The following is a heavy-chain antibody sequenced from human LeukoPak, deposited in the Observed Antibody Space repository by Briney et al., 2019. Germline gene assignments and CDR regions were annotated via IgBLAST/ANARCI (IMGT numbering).Heavy chain of an antibody. V-gene: IGHV3-30*18. CDR3: AKSEGFVGGSYWGGYFDY. J-gene: IGHJ4*01. CDR1: GFTFSSYG. CDR2: ISYDGSNK. D-gene: IGHD1-26*01. Sequence: LTGGSLRLSCAASGFTFSSYGMHWVRQAPGKGLEWVAVISYDGSNKYYGDSVKGRFTISRDNSKNTLYLQMNSLRAEDTAVYYCAKSEGFVGGSYWGGYFDYWGQGTLVTVSS.